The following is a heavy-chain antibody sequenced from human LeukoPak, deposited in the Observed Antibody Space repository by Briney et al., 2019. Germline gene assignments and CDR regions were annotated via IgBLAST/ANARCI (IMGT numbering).Heavy chain of an antibody. Sequence: GGSLRLSCAASGFTFDDYAMHWVRHSPGKGLEWVSGISWNSGSIGYADSVKGRFTISRDNAKNSLYLQMNSLRAEDMALYYCAKAQGGDGLDVWGKGTTVTVSS. J-gene: IGHJ6*04. CDR1: GFTFDDYA. D-gene: IGHD2-21*01. V-gene: IGHV3-9*03. CDR3: AKAQGGDGLDV. CDR2: ISWNSGSI.